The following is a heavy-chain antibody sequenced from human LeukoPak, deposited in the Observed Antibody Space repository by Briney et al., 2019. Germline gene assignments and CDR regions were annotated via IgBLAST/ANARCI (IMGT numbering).Heavy chain of an antibody. J-gene: IGHJ4*02. CDR1: GFTFSSHA. D-gene: IGHD3-9*01. Sequence: GGSLRLSRSASGFTFSSHAMHWVRQAPGKGLECISTITSNGRDTYHADSVKGRFTISRDNSKDTVYLQMRSLRGDDTAVYYCVKGGYFDWLLFYFQYWGQGALITVSS. V-gene: IGHV3-64D*06. CDR3: VKGGYFDWLLFYFQY. CDR2: ITSNGRDT.